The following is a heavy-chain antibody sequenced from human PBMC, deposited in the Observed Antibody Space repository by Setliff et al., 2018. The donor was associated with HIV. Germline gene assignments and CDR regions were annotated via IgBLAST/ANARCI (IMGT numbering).Heavy chain of an antibody. J-gene: IGHJ6*03. V-gene: IGHV4-34*01. D-gene: IGHD4-17*01. Sequence: SETLSLTCAVYGGSFSTYYWTWIRQPPGRGLEWIGEIKHTGVTNYNPSLKSRVTITVDTSKNQYSLKLSSVTAADTAMYYCARHRYYGHHYYYYMDVWGKGTTVTVSS. CDR3: ARHRYYGHHYYYYMDV. CDR1: GGSFSTYY. CDR2: IKHTGVT.